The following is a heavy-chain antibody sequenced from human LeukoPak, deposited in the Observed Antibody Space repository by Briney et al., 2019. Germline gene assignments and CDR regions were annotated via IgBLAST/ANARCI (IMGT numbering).Heavy chain of an antibody. CDR3: PREKSHYYYFYMDV. Sequence: SVNVSCKPSVGTFSSYAISGVGPAPRRGLEWMGGINPIFGTANYAQKFQGRVTITTDESTSTAYMELSSLRSEDTAVYYCPREKSHYYYFYMDVWGKGATVTVSS. V-gene: IGHV1-69*05. J-gene: IGHJ6*03. CDR1: VGTFSSYA. CDR2: INPIFGTA.